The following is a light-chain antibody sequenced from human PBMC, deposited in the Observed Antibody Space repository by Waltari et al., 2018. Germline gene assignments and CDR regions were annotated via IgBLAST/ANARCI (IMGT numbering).Light chain of an antibody. CDR2: EVT. CDR1: SSDVGAYNY. J-gene: IGLJ1*01. CDR3: TSYAGSKNV. V-gene: IGLV2-8*01. Sequence: QSALTQPPSASGSPGPSVTISCPGTSSDVGAYNYVSWYQQHPGKGPKLMIYEVTKRPPGVPDRFSGSKSGNTASLTVSGLQAEDEADYYCTSYAGSKNVFGTGTKVTVL.